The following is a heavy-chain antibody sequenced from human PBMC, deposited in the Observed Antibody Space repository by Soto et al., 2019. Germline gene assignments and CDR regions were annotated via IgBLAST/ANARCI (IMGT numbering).Heavy chain of an antibody. Sequence: GGSLRLSCAASGFTFSSYWMHGVRQAPGKGLVWVSRINSDGSSTSYADSVKGRFTISRDNAKNTLYLQMNSLRAEDTAVYYCARAFGYCSSTSCYVRFDPWGQGTLVTVSS. V-gene: IGHV3-74*01. J-gene: IGHJ5*02. CDR1: GFTFSSYW. CDR3: ARAFGYCSSTSCYVRFDP. CDR2: INSDGSST. D-gene: IGHD2-2*01.